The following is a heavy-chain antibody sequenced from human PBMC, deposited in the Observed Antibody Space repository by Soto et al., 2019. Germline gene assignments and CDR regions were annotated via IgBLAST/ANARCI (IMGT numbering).Heavy chain of an antibody. Sequence: SVKVSCKASGGTFSSYAISWVRQAPGQGLEWMGGIIPIIGTANYAQKFQGRVTITADESTSTAYMELSSLRSEDTAVYYCARDSREYCSSTSCYPFDYWGQGTLVTVSS. CDR2: IIPIIGTA. CDR3: ARDSREYCSSTSCYPFDY. D-gene: IGHD2-2*01. J-gene: IGHJ4*02. CDR1: GGTFSSYA. V-gene: IGHV1-69*13.